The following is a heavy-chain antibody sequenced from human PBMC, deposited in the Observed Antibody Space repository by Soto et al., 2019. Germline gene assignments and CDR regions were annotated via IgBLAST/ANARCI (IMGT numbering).Heavy chain of an antibody. CDR2: IYYSGST. CDR1: GGSISSYY. J-gene: IGHJ5*02. Sequence: SETLSLTCSVSGGSISSYYWSWIRQPPGKGLEWIGYIYYSGSTNYNPSLKSRVTISVDTSKNQFSLKLSSETAADTAVYYCGKGWGYYDSSGHIWFDPWGQGTLVTVSS. D-gene: IGHD3-22*01. V-gene: IGHV4-59*01. CDR3: GKGWGYYDSSGHIWFDP.